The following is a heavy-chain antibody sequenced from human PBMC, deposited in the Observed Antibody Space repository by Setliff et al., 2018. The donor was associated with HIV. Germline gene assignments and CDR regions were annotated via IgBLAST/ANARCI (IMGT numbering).Heavy chain of an antibody. CDR2: IYHTGIT. CDR3: ARETSVTPVGLDH. Sequence: PSETLSLTCTVSGGSITRTPYYWGWIRQPPGKGLEWIGSIYHTGITYDNPSLKSRVTISVDTSKKQFSLKLNSVTAADTAVYYCARETSVTPVGLDHWGQGTLVTVSS. J-gene: IGHJ1*01. D-gene: IGHD1-1*01. V-gene: IGHV4-39*02. CDR1: GGSITRTPYY.